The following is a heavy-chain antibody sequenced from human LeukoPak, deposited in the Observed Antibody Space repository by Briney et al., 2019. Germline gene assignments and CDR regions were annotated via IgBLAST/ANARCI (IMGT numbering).Heavy chain of an antibody. J-gene: IGHJ6*02. V-gene: IGHV3-23*01. CDR1: GFTFSSYA. D-gene: IGHD6-13*01. CDR2: ISGSGGST. CDR3: AKSQGIAAAGHSYYYYAMDV. Sequence: PGGSLRLSCAASGFTFSSYAMNWVRQAPGKGLEWVSVISGSGGSTYYADSVKGRFTISRDNSKNTLYLQMNSLRAEDTAVYYCAKSQGIAAAGHSYYYYAMDVWGQGTTVTVSS.